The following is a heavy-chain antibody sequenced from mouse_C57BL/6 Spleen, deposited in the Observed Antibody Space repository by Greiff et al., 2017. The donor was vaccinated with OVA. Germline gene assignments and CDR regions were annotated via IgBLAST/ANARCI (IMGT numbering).Heavy chain of an antibody. CDR1: GYTFTSYW. CDR3: ARYDYPSMDY. Sequence: QVQLQQPGAELVKPGASVKLSCKASGYTFTSYWMQWVKQRPGQGLEWIGEIDPSDSYPNSNQKFKGKATLTVDTSSSTAYMQLSSLTSEDSAVYYCARYDYPSMDYWGQGTSVTVSS. CDR2: IDPSDSYP. D-gene: IGHD2-4*01. J-gene: IGHJ4*01. V-gene: IGHV1-50*01.